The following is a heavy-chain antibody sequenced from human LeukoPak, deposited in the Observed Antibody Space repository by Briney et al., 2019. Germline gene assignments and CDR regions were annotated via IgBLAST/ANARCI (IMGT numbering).Heavy chain of an antibody. CDR2: INSDGSST. Sequence: PGGSLRLSCAASGFTFSSYWMHWVRQAPGKGLVWVSRINSDGSSTSYADSVKGRFTISRDNAKNTLYLQMNSLRAEDTAVYYCARVAYCGGDCAYYYYGMDVWGQGTTVTVSS. J-gene: IGHJ6*02. V-gene: IGHV3-74*01. CDR3: ARVAYCGGDCAYYYYGMDV. D-gene: IGHD2-21*02. CDR1: GFTFSSYW.